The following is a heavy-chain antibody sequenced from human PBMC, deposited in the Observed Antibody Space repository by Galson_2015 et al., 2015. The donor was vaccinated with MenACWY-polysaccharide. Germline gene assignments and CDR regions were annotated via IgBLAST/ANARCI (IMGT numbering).Heavy chain of an antibody. Sequence: SLRLSCAASGFTFSSYSMNWVRQAPGKGLEWVSYISSSSSSIYHADSVKGRFTISRDNAKNSLFLQMNSLRAEDTAVYYCARLHCSSTSCYPTDYYYYGMDVWGQGTTVTVSS. J-gene: IGHJ6*02. V-gene: IGHV3-48*01. CDR3: ARLHCSSTSCYPTDYYYYGMDV. D-gene: IGHD2-2*01. CDR1: GFTFSSYS. CDR2: ISSSSSSI.